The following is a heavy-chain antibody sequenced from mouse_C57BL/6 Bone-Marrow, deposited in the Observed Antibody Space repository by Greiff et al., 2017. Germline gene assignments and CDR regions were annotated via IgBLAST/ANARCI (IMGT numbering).Heavy chain of an antibody. V-gene: IGHV3-5*01. J-gene: IGHJ1*03. Sequence: EVQLVESGPGLVKPSQTVFLTCTVTGISITTGNYRWSWIRQFPGNKLEWIGYIYYSGTITYNPSLTSRTTITRDTPKNQVFLEMNSLTAEDTATYYCAREWCGSSFWYFDVWGTGTTVTVSS. CDR2: IYYSGTI. CDR1: GISITTGNYR. D-gene: IGHD1-1*01. CDR3: AREWCGSSFWYFDV.